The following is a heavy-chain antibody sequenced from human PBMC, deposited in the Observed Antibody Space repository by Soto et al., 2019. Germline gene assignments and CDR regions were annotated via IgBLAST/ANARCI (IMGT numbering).Heavy chain of an antibody. CDR3: AIPADHGDYECAFDI. V-gene: IGHV1-46*01. J-gene: IGHJ3*02. Sequence: SVKVSCKASGYTFTSYYMHWVRQAPGQGLEWMGIINPSGGSTNYAQKFQGRVTITADKSTSTAYMELSSLRSEDTAVYYCAIPADHGDYECAFDIWGQGTMVTVSS. CDR1: GYTFTSYY. CDR2: INPSGGST. D-gene: IGHD4-17*01.